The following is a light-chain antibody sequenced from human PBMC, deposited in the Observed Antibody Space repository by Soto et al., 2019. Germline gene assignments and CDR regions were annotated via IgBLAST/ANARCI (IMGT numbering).Light chain of an antibody. Sequence: TLPYGASQSVSSYLLTWYQQTPGHAPRLLNYGASTRTFDVSDRFSGGGSGTNFPPTISILQPEDFAVYYCQHYGTSLTFGRGTKVDIK. CDR2: GAS. CDR1: QSVSSYL. J-gene: IGKJ4*01. V-gene: IGKV3-20*01. CDR3: QHYGTSLT.